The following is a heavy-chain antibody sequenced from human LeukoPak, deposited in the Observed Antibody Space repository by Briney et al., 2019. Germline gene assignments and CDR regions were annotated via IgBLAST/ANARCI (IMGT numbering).Heavy chain of an antibody. Sequence: PEGSLRLSCEASGFTFSSYTMNWVRQAPGEGLEWVSSITISSSSIYYADSVKGRFTISRDNAKNSLYLQMNSLRAEDTAVYYCARDLKSGWSYVYYYYYGMDVWGQGTTVTVSS. CDR1: GFTFSSYT. CDR2: ITISSSSI. J-gene: IGHJ6*02. D-gene: IGHD6-19*01. CDR3: ARDLKSGWSYVYYYYYGMDV. V-gene: IGHV3-21*01.